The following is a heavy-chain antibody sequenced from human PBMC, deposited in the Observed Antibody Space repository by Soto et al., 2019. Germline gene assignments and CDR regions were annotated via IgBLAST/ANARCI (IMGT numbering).Heavy chain of an antibody. D-gene: IGHD1-20*01. CDR3: ATRISGTPRYNIGMDV. CDR2: IIPIFGTA. CDR1: GGTFSSYA. J-gene: IGHJ6*02. V-gene: IGHV1-69*12. Sequence: QVQLVQSGAEVKKPGSSVKVSCKASGGTFSSYAINWVRQAPGQGLERMGGIIPIFGTADYAKKFQGRVTLTADASTSTAYMEPSSLRSEGTAVYYCATRISGTPRYNIGMDVWGQGTTVTVSS.